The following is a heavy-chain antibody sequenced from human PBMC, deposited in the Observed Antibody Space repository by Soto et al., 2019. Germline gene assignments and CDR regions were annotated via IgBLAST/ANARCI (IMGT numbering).Heavy chain of an antibody. CDR3: ARAPPYGDYVSSLDY. J-gene: IGHJ4*02. D-gene: IGHD4-17*01. Sequence: GGSMRLSCAASGFTFSSYSMNWVRQATGKGLEWVSSISSSSSYIYYADSVKGRFTISRDNAKNSLYLQMNSLRAEDTAVYYCARAPPYGDYVSSLDYWGQGTLVTVSS. CDR2: ISSSSSYI. V-gene: IGHV3-21*01. CDR1: GFTFSSYS.